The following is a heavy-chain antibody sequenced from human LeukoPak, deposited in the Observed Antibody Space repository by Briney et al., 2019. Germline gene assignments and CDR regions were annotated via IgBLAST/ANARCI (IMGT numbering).Heavy chain of an antibody. CDR3: AREGAVPYDSSGYYYPLDI. CDR1: GGTFSSYA. D-gene: IGHD3-22*01. CDR2: IIPIFGTA. Sequence: SVKVSCKASGGTFSSYAISWVRQAPGQGVEWMGGIIPIFGTANYAQKFQGRVTITADESTSTAYMELSSLRSEDTAVYYCAREGAVPYDSSGYYYPLDIWGQGTMVTVSS. V-gene: IGHV1-69*01. J-gene: IGHJ3*02.